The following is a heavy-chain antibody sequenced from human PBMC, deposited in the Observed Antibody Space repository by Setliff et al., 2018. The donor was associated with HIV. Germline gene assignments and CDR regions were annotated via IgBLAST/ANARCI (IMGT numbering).Heavy chain of an antibody. J-gene: IGHJ4*02. Sequence: PGGSLRLSCAASGFTFDDYAVTWVRQAPGKGLDYVSAISGSGTTTYYADSVRGRFTISRDNSTNTVYLQMHSLRAEDTAVYYCAKEDLPILDYWGQGTLVTVSS. CDR3: AKEDLPILDY. CDR1: GFTFDDYA. CDR2: ISGSGTTT. D-gene: IGHD2-21*01. V-gene: IGHV3-23*01.